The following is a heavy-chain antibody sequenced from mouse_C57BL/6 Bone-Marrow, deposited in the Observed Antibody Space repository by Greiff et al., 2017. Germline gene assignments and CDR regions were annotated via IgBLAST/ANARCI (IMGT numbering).Heavy chain of an antibody. CDR1: GFTFSDYY. CDR3: ARRGTTVVAVDY. V-gene: IGHV5-12*01. CDR2: ISNGGGST. D-gene: IGHD1-1*01. Sequence: DVQLVESGGGLVQPGGSLKLSCAASGFTFSDYYMYWVRQTPEKRLEWVAYISNGGGSTYYPDTVKGRFTISIDNAKNTLYLQMSRLKSEDTAMYYWARRGTTVVAVDYWGQGTSVTVSS. J-gene: IGHJ4*01.